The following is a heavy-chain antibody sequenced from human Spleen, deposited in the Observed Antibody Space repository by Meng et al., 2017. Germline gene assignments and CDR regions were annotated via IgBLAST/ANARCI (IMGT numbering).Heavy chain of an antibody. CDR1: GGSFSDYY. D-gene: IGHD4-11*01. Sequence: VQPRRWGAGLLKPSETLSLTCVVSGGSFSDYYWSWIRQPPGKGLEWIGEINHSGSTNYNPSLESRATISVDTSQNNLSLKLSSVTAADSAVYYCARGPTTMAHDFDYWGQGTLVTVSS. CDR2: INHSGST. CDR3: ARGPTTMAHDFDY. V-gene: IGHV4-34*01. J-gene: IGHJ4*02.